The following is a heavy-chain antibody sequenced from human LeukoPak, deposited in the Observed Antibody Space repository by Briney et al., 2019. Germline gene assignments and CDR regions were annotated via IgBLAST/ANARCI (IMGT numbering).Heavy chain of an antibody. CDR1: GGSISSYY. Sequence: SETLSLTCTVSGGSISSYYWSWIRQPPGKGLEWIGYIYYSGSTNYNPSLKSRVTISVDTSKNQFSLKLSSVTAADTAVYHCARSNRYSGYHGNWFDPWGQGTLVTVSS. J-gene: IGHJ5*02. D-gene: IGHD5-12*01. CDR3: ARSNRYSGYHGNWFDP. V-gene: IGHV4-59*01. CDR2: IYYSGST.